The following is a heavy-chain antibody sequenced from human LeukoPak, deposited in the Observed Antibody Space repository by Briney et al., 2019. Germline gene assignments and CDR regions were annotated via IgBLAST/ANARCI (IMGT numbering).Heavy chain of an antibody. Sequence: GGSLRLSCAASGFTFSSYGTHWVRQAPGKGLEWMAVIWYDGSNKYYADSVKGRFTISRDNSKNTLYLQMNSLRSEDTAVYYCAKESDWLLYYFDYWGQGTLVTVSS. J-gene: IGHJ4*02. D-gene: IGHD3-9*01. CDR3: AKESDWLLYYFDY. V-gene: IGHV3-33*06. CDR1: GFTFSSYG. CDR2: IWYDGSNK.